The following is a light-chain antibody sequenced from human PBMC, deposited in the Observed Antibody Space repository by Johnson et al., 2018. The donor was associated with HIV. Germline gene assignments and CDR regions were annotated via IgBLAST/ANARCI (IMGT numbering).Light chain of an antibody. CDR1: SSNIENNY. CDR3: GTWDSTLSAGGV. J-gene: IGLJ1*01. Sequence: HSVLTQPPSVSAAPGQRVDISCSGSSSNIENNYLSWYQQLPHTAPRLLISDNNKRPSGIPDRFSGSKSGTSATLGITGLQTGDEADYYCGTWDSTLSAGGVFGTGTKVTVL. V-gene: IGLV1-51*01. CDR2: DNN.